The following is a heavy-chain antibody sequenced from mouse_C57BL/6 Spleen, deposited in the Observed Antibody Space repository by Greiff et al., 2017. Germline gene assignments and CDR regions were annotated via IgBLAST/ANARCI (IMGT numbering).Heavy chain of an antibody. CDR2: INPSSGYT. Sequence: VHLVESGAELARPGASVKMSCKASGYTFTSYTMHWVKQRPGQGLEWIGYINPSSGYTKYNQKFKDKATLTADKSSSTAYMQLSSLTSEDSAVYYCARGLGRDFDYWGQGTTLTVSS. J-gene: IGHJ2*01. CDR1: GYTFTSYT. D-gene: IGHD4-1*01. V-gene: IGHV1-4*01. CDR3: ARGLGRDFDY.